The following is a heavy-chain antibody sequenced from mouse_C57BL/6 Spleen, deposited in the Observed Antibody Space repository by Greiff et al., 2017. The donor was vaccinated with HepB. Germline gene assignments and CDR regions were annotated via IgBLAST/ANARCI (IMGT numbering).Heavy chain of an antibody. CDR3: ARSGYYGSSLYWYFDV. J-gene: IGHJ1*03. Sequence: QVQLQQPGAELVRPGSSVKLSCKASGYTFTSYWMHWVKQRPIPGLEWICNIDTSDSETHYNQKFKDKATLTVDKSSSTAYMQLSSLTSEDSAVYYCARSGYYGSSLYWYFDVWGTGTTVTVSS. V-gene: IGHV1-52*01. CDR2: IDTSDSET. D-gene: IGHD1-1*01. CDR1: GYTFTSYW.